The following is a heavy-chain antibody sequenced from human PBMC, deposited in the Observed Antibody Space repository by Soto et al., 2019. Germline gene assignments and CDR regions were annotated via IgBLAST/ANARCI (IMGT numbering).Heavy chain of an antibody. Sequence: EVQLLESGGGLVQPGGSLRLSCAASGFTFSSYAMSWVRQAPGKGLEWVSAISGSGGSTYYADSVKGRFTISRDNSKNTLYLQMNSLRAEDTAVYYCAKLYYDFWSGFDLAFDIWGQGTMVTVSS. CDR2: ISGSGGST. CDR1: GFTFSSYA. J-gene: IGHJ3*02. V-gene: IGHV3-23*01. CDR3: AKLYYDFWSGFDLAFDI. D-gene: IGHD3-3*01.